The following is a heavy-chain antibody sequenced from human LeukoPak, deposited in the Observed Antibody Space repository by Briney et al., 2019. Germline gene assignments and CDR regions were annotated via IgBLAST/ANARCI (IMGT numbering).Heavy chain of an antibody. D-gene: IGHD3-9*01. J-gene: IGHJ4*02. V-gene: IGHV3-48*02. Sequence: GRSLRLSCATSGFSFTDYPMNWVRQAAGKGLEWISNIRTTAEGAKYAYYADSVKGRVTISRDDGKNTLYLHMNSLRDDDTAVYYCATDQRYAFDYWGQGILVTVSS. CDR2: IRTTAEGAKYA. CDR3: ATDQRYAFDY. CDR1: GFSFTDYP.